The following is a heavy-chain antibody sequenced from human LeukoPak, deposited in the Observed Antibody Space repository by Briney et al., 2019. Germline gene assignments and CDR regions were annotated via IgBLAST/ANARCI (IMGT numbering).Heavy chain of an antibody. CDR1: GFTVSSNY. J-gene: IGHJ3*02. Sequence: GGSLRLSCAASGFTVSSNYMSWVRQAPGKGLEWVSIIYSGGSTFYSDSVKGRFTISRDNSKNTLYLQMNSLRAEDTAVYYCARGGSYLSAFDIWGQGTMVTVSS. CDR2: IYSGGST. V-gene: IGHV3-53*01. D-gene: IGHD1-26*01. CDR3: ARGGSYLSAFDI.